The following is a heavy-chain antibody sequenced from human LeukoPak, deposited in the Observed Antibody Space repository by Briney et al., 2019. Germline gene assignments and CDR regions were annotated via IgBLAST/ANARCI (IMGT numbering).Heavy chain of an antibody. CDR1: GFTVSSNY. CDR3: AREQLGNFWSGYFPYYYYGMDV. D-gene: IGHD3-3*01. Sequence: PGGSLRLSCAASGFTVSSNYMGWVRQAPGKGLEWVSVIYSGGSTYYADSVKGRFTISRDNSKNTLYLQMNSLRAEDTAVYYCAREQLGNFWSGYFPYYYYGMDVWGQGTTVTVSS. J-gene: IGHJ6*02. V-gene: IGHV3-66*01. CDR2: IYSGGST.